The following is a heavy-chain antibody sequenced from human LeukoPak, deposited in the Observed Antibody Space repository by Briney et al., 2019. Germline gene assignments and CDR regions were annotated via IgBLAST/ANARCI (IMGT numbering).Heavy chain of an antibody. CDR2: IKSKTDGETT. J-gene: IGHJ3*02. CDR3: TTEWELLGDDAFDI. CDR1: GFTFSNAW. Sequence: PGGSLRLSCAASGFTFSNAWMGWVRQAPGKGLEWVGRIKSKTDGETTDYAAPVKGRFTISRDNSKNTLYLQMNSLKTEDTALYYCTTEWELLGDDAFDIWGQGTMVTVSS. D-gene: IGHD1-26*01. V-gene: IGHV3-15*01.